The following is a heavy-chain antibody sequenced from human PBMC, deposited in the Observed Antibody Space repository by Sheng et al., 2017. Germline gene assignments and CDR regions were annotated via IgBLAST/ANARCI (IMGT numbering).Heavy chain of an antibody. CDR3: ARDAAAALDL. V-gene: IGHV1-69*13. CDR1: GGTFSNYI. Sequence: QVQLVQSGAEVKNPGSSVKVSCKASGGTFSNYIISWMRQAPGQGFEWMGGIMPMLGAANYAQKFQGRVTITADESTSTAYIELSSLRSEDTAVYYCARDAAAALDLWGQGTLVTVSS. J-gene: IGHJ5*02. D-gene: IGHD6-13*01. CDR2: IMPMLGAA.